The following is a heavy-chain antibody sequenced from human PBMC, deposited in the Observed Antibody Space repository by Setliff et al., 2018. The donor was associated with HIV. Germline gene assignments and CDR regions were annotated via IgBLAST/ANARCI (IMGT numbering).Heavy chain of an antibody. CDR2: INTDGSDT. CDR3: AKDHRSYCSGGSCYWNY. V-gene: IGHV3-74*01. J-gene: IGHJ4*02. D-gene: IGHD2-15*01. CDR1: GFTFSSYW. Sequence: GGSLRLSCAASGFTFSSYWVHWVRQTPGKGLMWVSRINTDGSDTSYADAVKGRFTISRDNSKNTLYLQMNSLRAEDTAVYYCAKDHRSYCSGGSCYWNYWGQGTLVTVSS.